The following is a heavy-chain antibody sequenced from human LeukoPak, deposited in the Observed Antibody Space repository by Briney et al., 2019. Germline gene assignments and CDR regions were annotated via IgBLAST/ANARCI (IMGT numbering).Heavy chain of an antibody. J-gene: IGHJ6*04. Sequence: GGSLRLSCAASGFTFSSYEMNCVRQAPGEGLECVSYITSSGSTIYYADSVKGRFTISRDNAKNSLYLQMNSLRAEDTAVYYCARPYYGSGSYGYYYYGMDVWGKGTTVTVSS. CDR2: ITSSGSTI. CDR1: GFTFSSYE. V-gene: IGHV3-48*03. D-gene: IGHD3-10*01. CDR3: ARPYYGSGSYGYYYYGMDV.